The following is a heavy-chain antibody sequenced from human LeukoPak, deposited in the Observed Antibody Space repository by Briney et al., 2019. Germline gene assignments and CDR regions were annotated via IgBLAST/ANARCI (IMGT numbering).Heavy chain of an antibody. Sequence: GRSLRLSCAASGFTFSSYAMHWVRQAPGKGLEWVAVISYDGSNKYYADSVKGRFTISRDNSKNTLYLQMNSLRAEDTAVYYCARDPLGYCSSTSCYGGYFQHWGQGTLVTVSS. CDR1: GFTFSSYA. D-gene: IGHD2-2*01. CDR3: ARDPLGYCSSTSCYGGYFQH. CDR2: ISYDGSNK. J-gene: IGHJ1*01. V-gene: IGHV3-30*04.